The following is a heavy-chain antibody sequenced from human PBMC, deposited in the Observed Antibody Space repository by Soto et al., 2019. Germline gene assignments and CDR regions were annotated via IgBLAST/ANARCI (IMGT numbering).Heavy chain of an antibody. D-gene: IGHD2-15*01. CDR3: ATGMDIVVVVAATNYYYGMDV. Sequence: ASVKVSCKVSGYTLTELSMHWVRQAPGKGLEWMGGFDPEDGETIYAQKFQGRVTMTEDTSTDTAYMELSSLRSEDTAVYYCATGMDIVVVVAATNYYYGMDVWGQGTTVTVSS. V-gene: IGHV1-24*01. CDR1: GYTLTELS. J-gene: IGHJ6*02. CDR2: FDPEDGET.